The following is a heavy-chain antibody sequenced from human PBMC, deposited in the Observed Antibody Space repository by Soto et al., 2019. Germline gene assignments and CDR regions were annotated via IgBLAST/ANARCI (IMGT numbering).Heavy chain of an antibody. D-gene: IGHD3-16*01. CDR2: INHRGTT. V-gene: IGHV4-34*01. CDR1: GGSFSDNY. Sequence: QVHLQQWGAGLLKPSETLSLTCRVDGGSFSDNYWNWIRQSPGKGLEWMGEINHRGTTNYNPSLSSRVTLSVDTCKNEVSRRLNSVTAADTAVYYCARGGGVRTSNMVWFDPWGQGTLVTVSS. CDR3: ARGGGVRTSNMVWFDP. J-gene: IGHJ5*02.